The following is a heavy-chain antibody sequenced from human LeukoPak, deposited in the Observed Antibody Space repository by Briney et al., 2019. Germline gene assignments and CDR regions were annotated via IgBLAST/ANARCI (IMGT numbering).Heavy chain of an antibody. CDR2: IWYDGSNK. Sequence: PGRSLRFSCAASGFTFSSYGMHWVRQAPGKGLEWVAVIWYDGSNKYYADSVKGRFTISRDNSKNTLYLQMNSLRAEDTAVYYCAKGPVRITIFGVVNNFDYWGQGTLVTVSS. CDR3: AKGPVRITIFGVVNNFDY. CDR1: GFTFSSYG. D-gene: IGHD3-3*01. J-gene: IGHJ4*02. V-gene: IGHV3-33*06.